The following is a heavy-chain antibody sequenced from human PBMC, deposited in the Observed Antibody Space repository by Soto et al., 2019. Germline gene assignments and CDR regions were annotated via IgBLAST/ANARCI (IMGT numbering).Heavy chain of an antibody. D-gene: IGHD1-26*01. V-gene: IGHV4-39*01. CDR3: ARRAGSYYRNGAFDI. CDR1: GRSISSTSYY. Sequence: QLQLQESGPGLVKPSETLSLTCTVSGRSISSTSYYWGWIRQPPGKGLEWIGSIYYTGSTYYNPSLKSRVTISVDTSKNQFSLKLSSVTAADTAVYYCARRAGSYYRNGAFDIWGQGTMVSVSS. CDR2: IYYTGST. J-gene: IGHJ3*02.